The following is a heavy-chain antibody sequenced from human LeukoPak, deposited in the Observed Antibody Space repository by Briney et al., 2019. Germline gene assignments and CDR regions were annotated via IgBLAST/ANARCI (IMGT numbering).Heavy chain of an antibody. D-gene: IGHD7-27*01. V-gene: IGHV3-23*01. J-gene: IGHJ4*02. Sequence: GGSLRLSCAASGFSFTKYAMRRVRQAPARGPEWLSSMKGGGETFYADSVKGRFTLSRDNAKTSLYLQMNSLRADDTAVYYCARGDNWGFDYWGQGALVTVSS. CDR3: ARGDNWGFDY. CDR2: MKGGGET. CDR1: GFSFTKYA.